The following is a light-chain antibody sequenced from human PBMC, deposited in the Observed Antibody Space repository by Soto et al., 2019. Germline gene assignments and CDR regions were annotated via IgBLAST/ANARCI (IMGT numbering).Light chain of an antibody. CDR1: SRDVGGYNY. CDR3: SSYTGSSTLGEM. V-gene: IGLV2-14*01. CDR2: EVN. Sequence: QYALTQPASVSGSPGQSITISCTGTSRDVGGYNYVSWYQQHPGKAPKVMIYEVNNRPSGVSNRFSGSKSGNTASLTISGLQAEDEAVYFCSSYTGSSTLGEMFGGGTKLTVL. J-gene: IGLJ3*02.